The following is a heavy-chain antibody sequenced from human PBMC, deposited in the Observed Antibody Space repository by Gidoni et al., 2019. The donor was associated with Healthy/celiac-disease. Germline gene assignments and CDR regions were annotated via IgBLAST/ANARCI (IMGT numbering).Heavy chain of an antibody. CDR1: GGSFSGYY. CDR2: INQVGST. J-gene: IGHJ4*02. Sequence: QGQLQQRVSGLLKPSETLSLTCAVNGGSFSGYYWSWIRRPPGTVLGWIGDINQVGSTNYNPSLKSRVTISVDTSQNQFSLKLSSVTAADTAVYYCARGRGTAMVTDFDYWGQGTLVTVSS. D-gene: IGHD5-18*01. V-gene: IGHV4-34*01. CDR3: ARGRGTAMVTDFDY.